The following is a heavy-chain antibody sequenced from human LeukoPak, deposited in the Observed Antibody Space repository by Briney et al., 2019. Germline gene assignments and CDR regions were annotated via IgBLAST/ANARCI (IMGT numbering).Heavy chain of an antibody. Sequence: GGSLRLSCAASGFTFSSYGMHWVRQAPGKGLEWVAVISYDGSNKYYADSVKGRFTISRDNSKNTLYLQMNSLRAEDTAVYYCARDRIHYYDSSGYVLDYWGQGTLVTVSS. CDR3: ARDRIHYYDSSGYVLDY. V-gene: IGHV3-30*03. J-gene: IGHJ4*02. D-gene: IGHD3-22*01. CDR1: GFTFSSYG. CDR2: ISYDGSNK.